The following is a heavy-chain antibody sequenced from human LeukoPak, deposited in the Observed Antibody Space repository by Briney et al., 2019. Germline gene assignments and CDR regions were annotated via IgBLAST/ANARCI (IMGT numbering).Heavy chain of an antibody. V-gene: IGHV4-39*07. D-gene: IGHD6-19*01. Sequence: PSETLSLTRTVSGGSISSSSYYWGWIRQPPGKGLEWIGSIYYSGSTYYNPSLKSRVTISVDTSKNQFSLKLSSVTAADTAVYYCARGGSGWYVWNDNWFDPWGQGTLVTVSS. CDR1: GGSISSSSYY. CDR3: ARGGSGWYVWNDNWFDP. CDR2: IYYSGST. J-gene: IGHJ5*02.